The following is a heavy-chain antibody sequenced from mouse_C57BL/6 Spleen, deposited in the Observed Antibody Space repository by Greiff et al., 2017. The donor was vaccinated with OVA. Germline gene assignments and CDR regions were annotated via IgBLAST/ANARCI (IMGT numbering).Heavy chain of an antibody. D-gene: IGHD2-4*01. CDR1: GYTFTSYW. CDR2: IDPNSGGT. J-gene: IGHJ4*01. Sequence: QVQLQQPGAELVKPGASVKLSCKASGYTFTSYWMHWVKQRPGRGLEWIGRIDPNSGGTKYNEKFKSKATLTVDKPSSTAYMQLSSLTSEDSAVYDCARAYYDYEEYAVDYWGQGTSVTVSS. CDR3: ARAYYDYEEYAVDY. V-gene: IGHV1-72*01.